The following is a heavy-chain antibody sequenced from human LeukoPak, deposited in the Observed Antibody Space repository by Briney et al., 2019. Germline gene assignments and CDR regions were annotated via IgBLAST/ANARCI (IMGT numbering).Heavy chain of an antibody. Sequence: SETLSLTCTVSGGSISRSSYYWGWIRQPPGKGLEWIGSINYSGSTYYNPSLKSRVTISVDTSKNQFSLKLSSVTAADTAVYYCAREYSSSSGRRAFDFWGQGTMVTVSS. V-gene: IGHV4-39*01. D-gene: IGHD6-6*01. CDR2: INYSGST. CDR1: GGSISRSSYY. CDR3: AREYSSSSGRRAFDF. J-gene: IGHJ3*01.